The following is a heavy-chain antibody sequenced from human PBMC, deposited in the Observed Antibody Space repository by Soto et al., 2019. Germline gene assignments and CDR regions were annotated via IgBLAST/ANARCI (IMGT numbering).Heavy chain of an antibody. J-gene: IGHJ2*01. CDR3: ARGGPVIAAAVPRDWSFDL. Sequence: QLQLQESGSGLVKPSQTLSLTCAVSGGSISSGGYSWSWIRQPPGKGLEWIGYIYHSGSTYYNPSSKSLFSILLDRCKNQFSLKLSSVTAAHTAVYYCARGGPVIAAAVPRDWSFDLSGRGTLVTLSS. D-gene: IGHD6-25*01. CDR2: IYHSGST. V-gene: IGHV4-30-2*01. CDR1: GGSISSGGYS.